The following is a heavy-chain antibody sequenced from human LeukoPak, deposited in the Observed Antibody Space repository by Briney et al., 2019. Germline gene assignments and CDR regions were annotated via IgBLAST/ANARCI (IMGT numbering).Heavy chain of an antibody. D-gene: IGHD3-22*01. J-gene: IGHJ3*02. CDR2: IYYSGST. CDR3: ARAWDYYDSSGYYGRDAFDI. V-gene: IGHV4-59*01. CDR1: GGSISSYY. Sequence: SETLSLTCTVPGGSISSYYWSWIRQPPGKGLEWIGYIYYSGSTNYNPSLKSRVTISVDTSKNQFSLKLSSVTAADTAVYHCARAWDYYDSSGYYGRDAFDIWGQGTMVTVSS.